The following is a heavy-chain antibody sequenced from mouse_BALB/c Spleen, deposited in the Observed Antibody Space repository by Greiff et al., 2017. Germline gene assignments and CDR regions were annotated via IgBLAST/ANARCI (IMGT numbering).Heavy chain of an antibody. CDR1: GYTFSSYW. Sequence: VQLQQSGAELMKPGASVKISCKATGYTFSSYWIEWVKQRPGHGLEWIGEILPGSGSTNYNEKFKGKATFTADTSSNTAYMQLSSLTSEDSAVYYCARGDYRYDAWFAYWGQGSLVTVSA. CDR2: ILPGSGST. V-gene: IGHV1-9*01. D-gene: IGHD2-14*01. CDR3: ARGDYRYDAWFAY. J-gene: IGHJ3*01.